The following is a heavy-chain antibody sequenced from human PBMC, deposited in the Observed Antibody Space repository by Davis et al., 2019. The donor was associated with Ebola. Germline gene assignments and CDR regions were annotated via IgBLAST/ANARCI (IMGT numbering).Heavy chain of an antibody. V-gene: IGHV4-30-4*01. CDR2: IYYSGST. Sequence: SETLSLTCTVSGGSISSGDYYWSWIRQPPGRGLDWIGYIYYSGSTYYNPSLKSRVTISVDTSKNQFSLKLSSVTAADTAVYYCARVVGYHTSFFDYWGQGTLVTVSS. D-gene: IGHD2-2*01. CDR3: ARVVGYHTSFFDY. J-gene: IGHJ4*02. CDR1: GGSISSGDYY.